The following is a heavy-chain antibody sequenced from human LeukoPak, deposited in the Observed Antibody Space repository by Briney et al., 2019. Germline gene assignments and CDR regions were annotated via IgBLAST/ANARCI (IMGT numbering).Heavy chain of an antibody. D-gene: IGHD6-13*01. Sequence: TSETLSLTCTVSGGSISSYYWSWIRQPPGKGLEWIGYNYYSGSTNYNPSLKSRVTISVDTSKNQFSLKLSSVTAADTAVYYCARRGIAAAGSFDPWGQGTLVTVSS. CDR3: ARRGIAAAGSFDP. J-gene: IGHJ5*02. CDR2: NYYSGST. CDR1: GGSISSYY. V-gene: IGHV4-59*01.